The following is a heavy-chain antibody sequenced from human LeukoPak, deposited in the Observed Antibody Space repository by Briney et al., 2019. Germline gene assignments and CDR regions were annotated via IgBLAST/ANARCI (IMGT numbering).Heavy chain of an antibody. J-gene: IGHJ4*02. V-gene: IGHV4-30-4*08. CDR2: IYYSGST. D-gene: IGHD3-3*01. Sequence: PSQTLSLTCTVSGGSISSGDYYWSWIRQPPGKGLEWIGYIYYSGSTYYNPSLKSRVTISVDTSKNQFSLKLSSVTAADTAVYYCARESNIRFLEWLLHYWDQGTLVTVSS. CDR3: ARESNIRFLEWLLHY. CDR1: GGSISSGDYY.